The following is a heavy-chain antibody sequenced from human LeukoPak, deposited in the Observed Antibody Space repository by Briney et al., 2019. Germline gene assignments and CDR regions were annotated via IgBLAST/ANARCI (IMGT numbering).Heavy chain of an antibody. Sequence: PGGSLRLSCAASGFTFSSYAMSWVRQAPGKGLEWVSAISGSGGSTYYADSVKGRFTISRDNSKNTLYLQMNSLRAEDTAVYYCNLGSGSLRVTYYMDVWGKGTTVTVSS. CDR3: NLGSGSLRVTYYMDV. V-gene: IGHV3-23*01. CDR2: ISGSGGST. D-gene: IGHD3-10*01. CDR1: GFTFSSYA. J-gene: IGHJ6*03.